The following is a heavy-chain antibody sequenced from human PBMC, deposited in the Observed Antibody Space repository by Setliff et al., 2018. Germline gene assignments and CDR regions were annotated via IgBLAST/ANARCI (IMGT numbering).Heavy chain of an antibody. Sequence: PSETLSLTCTVSGASVRSHYWSWIRQSPEKGLEWIGFFFYSGDTKSNPSLKSRVTMSVDTSKNQFSLKLNSVTAADTAVYYCAIGGGYCDFFDCFPFDNWGQGFLVTVSS. J-gene: IGHJ4*02. D-gene: IGHD3-16*01. CDR3: AIGGGYCDFFDCFPFDN. CDR1: GASVRSHY. V-gene: IGHV4-59*02. CDR2: FFYSGDT.